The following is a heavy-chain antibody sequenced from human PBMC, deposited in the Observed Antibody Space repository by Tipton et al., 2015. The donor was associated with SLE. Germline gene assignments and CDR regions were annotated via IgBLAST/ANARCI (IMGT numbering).Heavy chain of an antibody. D-gene: IGHD6-19*01. CDR3: AVAGSRRGDFDI. J-gene: IGHJ3*02. Sequence: TLSLTCTVSGGSISSSSYYWGWIRQPPGKGLEWIGSIYYSGSTYYNPSLKSRVTMSVDTPKNQLSLKLSSVTAADTAVYFCAVAGSRRGDFDIWGQGTMVTVSS. CDR2: IYYSGST. V-gene: IGHV4-39*07. CDR1: GGSISSSSYY.